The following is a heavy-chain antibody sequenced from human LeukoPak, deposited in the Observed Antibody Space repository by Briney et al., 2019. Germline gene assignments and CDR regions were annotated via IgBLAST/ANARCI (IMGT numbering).Heavy chain of an antibody. D-gene: IGHD1-14*01. V-gene: IGHV3-74*03. CDR3: ARDQRVTGRPDIDY. J-gene: IGHJ4*02. CDR2: ISSDGSST. CDR1: GFTFSNHW. Sequence: GGSLRLSCAASGFTFSNHWLHWVRQTPGKGLVWVSRISSDGSSTTYADSVKGRFTIYRDIAKNTLYLQMNNLRPEDTAMYYCARDQRVTGRPDIDYWGQGTLVIVSS.